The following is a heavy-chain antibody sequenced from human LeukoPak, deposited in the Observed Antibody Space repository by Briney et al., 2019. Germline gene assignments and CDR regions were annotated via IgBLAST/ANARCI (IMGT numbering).Heavy chain of an antibody. D-gene: IGHD3-22*01. V-gene: IGHV3-53*01. CDR3: ARDYYDGSAYYSYYEY. J-gene: IGHJ4*02. CDR2: LYSNGNT. CDR1: GFTVSSKY. Sequence: AGSLRLSCAASGFTVSSKYMSWVRQAPGKGLEWVSTLYSNGNTYYADSVKGRFTISRDNSKNTLSLQMNSLRAEDTAVYYCARDYYDGSAYYSYYEYWGQGTLVTVSS.